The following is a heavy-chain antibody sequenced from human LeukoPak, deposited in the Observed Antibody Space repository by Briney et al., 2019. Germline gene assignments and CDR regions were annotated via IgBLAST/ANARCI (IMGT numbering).Heavy chain of an antibody. J-gene: IGHJ3*02. V-gene: IGHV5-51*01. D-gene: IGHD3-22*01. CDR1: GYSFTSYW. Sequence: GESLKISCKGSGYSFTSYWIGWVRQMPGKGLGWMGIIYPGDSDTRYSPSFQGQVTISADKSISTAYLQWSSLKASDTAMYYCARQVTMIVVELDAFDIWGQGTMVTVSS. CDR3: ARQVTMIVVELDAFDI. CDR2: IYPGDSDT.